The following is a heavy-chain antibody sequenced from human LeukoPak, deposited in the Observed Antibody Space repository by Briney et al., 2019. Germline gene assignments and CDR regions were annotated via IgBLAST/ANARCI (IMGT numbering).Heavy chain of an antibody. CDR3: ATVVTAAYQFDY. J-gene: IGHJ4*02. Sequence: GGSLRLSCAASGFTFSSYGMHWVRQAPGKGLEWVAVISYDGSNKYSADSVKGRFTISRDNSKNTLYLQMNSLRAEDTAVYYCATVVTAAYQFDYWGQGTLVTVSS. CDR2: ISYDGSNK. CDR1: GFTFSSYG. D-gene: IGHD2-21*02. V-gene: IGHV3-30*03.